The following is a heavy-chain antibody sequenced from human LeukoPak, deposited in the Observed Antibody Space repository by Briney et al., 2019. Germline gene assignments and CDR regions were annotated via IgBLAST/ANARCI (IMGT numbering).Heavy chain of an antibody. CDR2: INHSGST. Sequence: PSETLSLTCAVYGGSFSGYYWSWIRQPPGKGLEWIGEINHSGSTNYNPSLKSRVTISVDTSKNQFSPKLSSVTAADTAVYYCARGRIQLWLPRTYYFDYWGQGTLVTVSS. CDR3: ARGRIQLWLPRTYYFDY. D-gene: IGHD5-18*01. J-gene: IGHJ4*02. CDR1: GGSFSGYY. V-gene: IGHV4-34*01.